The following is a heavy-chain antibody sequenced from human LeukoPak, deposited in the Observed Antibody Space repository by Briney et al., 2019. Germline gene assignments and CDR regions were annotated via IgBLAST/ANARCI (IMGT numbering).Heavy chain of an antibody. CDR2: IYYSGST. J-gene: IGHJ4*02. D-gene: IGHD3-22*01. CDR3: ARGPPEPNYYDSSGYAITY. Sequence: PSETLSLTCTVSGGSLSSSSYYWGWLRQPPGTGLEWIGSIYYSGSTYYNPSLKSRVTISVDTSKNQFSLKLSSVTAADTAVYYCARGPPEPNYYDSSGYAITYWGQGTLVTVSS. V-gene: IGHV4-39*01. CDR1: GGSLSSSSYY.